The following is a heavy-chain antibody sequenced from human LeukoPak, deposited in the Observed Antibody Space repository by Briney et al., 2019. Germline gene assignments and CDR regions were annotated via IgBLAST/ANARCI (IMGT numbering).Heavy chain of an antibody. CDR2: INGGGDNT. Sequence: GGSLRLSCTASGFAFSIYAISWVRQAPGKGLEWVSAINGGGDNTYYADSVKGRFTISRDNSKNTLYLQMNSVRAEDTAVYYCAKGSSPLGFFDYWGQGTLVTVSS. D-gene: IGHD6-13*01. J-gene: IGHJ4*02. V-gene: IGHV3-23*01. CDR3: AKGSSPLGFFDY. CDR1: GFAFSIYA.